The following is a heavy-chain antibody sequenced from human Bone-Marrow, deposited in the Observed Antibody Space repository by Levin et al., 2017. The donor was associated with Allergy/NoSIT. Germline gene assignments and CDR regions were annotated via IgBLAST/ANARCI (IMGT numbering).Heavy chain of an antibody. V-gene: IGHV3-9*01. CDR2: ISWGGDSL. CDR1: GFKFTDFA. CDR3: VKGISGSYSSGYFDS. J-gene: IGHJ4*02. Sequence: PGGSLRLSCAASGFKFTDFAVHWVRQAPGKGLEWVSGISWGGDSLGYADSVEGRFTISRDNVKNSLYLQLNSLRVDDTALYYCVKGISGSYSSGYFDSWGQGTLVTVSS. D-gene: IGHD1-26*01.